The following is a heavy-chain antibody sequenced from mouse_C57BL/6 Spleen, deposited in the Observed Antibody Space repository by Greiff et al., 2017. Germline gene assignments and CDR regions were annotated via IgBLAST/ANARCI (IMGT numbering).Heavy chain of an antibody. V-gene: IGHV1-39*01. CDR2: INPNYGTT. D-gene: IGHD1-1*01. Sequence: FQLQQSGPVLVKPGASVKISCKASGYSFTDYNMNWVKQSNGKSLEWIGVINPNYGTTSYNQKFKGKATLTVDQSSSTAYMQRNSLTSEDSAVYYCARGDTVVEYYYAMDYWGQGTSVTVSS. CDR3: ARGDTVVEYYYAMDY. CDR1: GYSFTDYN. J-gene: IGHJ4*01.